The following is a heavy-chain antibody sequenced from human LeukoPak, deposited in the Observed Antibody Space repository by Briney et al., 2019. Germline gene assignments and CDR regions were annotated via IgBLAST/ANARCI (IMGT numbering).Heavy chain of an antibody. V-gene: IGHV3-30-3*01. CDR1: GFTLSSYA. CDR2: ISYDGSNK. J-gene: IGHJ4*02. Sequence: GGSLRLSCAASGFTLSSYAMHWVRQAPGKGLEWVAVISYDGSNKYYADSVKGRFTISRDNSKNTLYLQMNSLRAEDTAVYYCARDYVVNHLDYWGQGTLVTVSS. CDR3: ARDYVVNHLDY. D-gene: IGHD3-22*01.